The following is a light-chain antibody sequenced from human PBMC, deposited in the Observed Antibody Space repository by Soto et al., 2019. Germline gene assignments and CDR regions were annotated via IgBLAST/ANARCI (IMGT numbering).Light chain of an antibody. V-gene: IGKV3-15*01. J-gene: IGKJ5*01. CDR2: GVS. CDR1: QSVNLY. Sequence: EVVLTQSPATLSVSPGEGATLSCRASQSVNLYLAWYQQKPGQAPRVIIYGVSTRATGVPGRFSGSGSGTEFTLTISTLQSEDFGVYYCQQYNNCPITFGQGTRLEIK. CDR3: QQYNNCPIT.